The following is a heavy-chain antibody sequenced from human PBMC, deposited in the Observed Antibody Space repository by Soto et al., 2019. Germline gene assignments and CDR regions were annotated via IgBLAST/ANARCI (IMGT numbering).Heavy chain of an antibody. CDR3: ARDRGTYSDRSRFGYFEY. CDR1: GFTFSSYG. D-gene: IGHD1-26*01. Sequence: GGSLRLSCAASGFTFSSYGMHWVRQAPGKGLEWVAVIWYDGSNKYYADSVKGRFTISRDNSRNTLYLQMDSLSAEDTAVYYCARDRGTYSDRSRFGYFEYWGQGTLVTVSS. CDR2: IWYDGSNK. V-gene: IGHV3-33*01. J-gene: IGHJ4*02.